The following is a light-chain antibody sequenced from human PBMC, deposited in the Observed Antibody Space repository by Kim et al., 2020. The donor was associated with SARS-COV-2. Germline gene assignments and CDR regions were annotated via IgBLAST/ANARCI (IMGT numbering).Light chain of an antibody. CDR2: AAS. J-gene: IGKJ1*01. Sequence: PGERATLSCRASPSVKSNSLAWYQQKTVQAPRLLIYAASSRATGIPDRFSGSGSGTDFTLTISRLEAEDLAVYYCQQYGSSPITFGQGTKVEIK. V-gene: IGKV3-20*01. CDR3: QQYGSSPIT. CDR1: PSVKSNS.